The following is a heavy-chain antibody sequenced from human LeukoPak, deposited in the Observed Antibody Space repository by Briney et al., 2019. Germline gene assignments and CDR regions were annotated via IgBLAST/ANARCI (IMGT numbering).Heavy chain of an antibody. J-gene: IGHJ4*02. CDR1: GFTFSSYS. CDR2: ISRSGTNI. CDR3: ARGPSRGPHTN. Sequence: PGGSLRLSCAASGFTFSSYSMSWVRQAPGKGLEWVSSISRSGTNIYYADSVKGRFTISRDNAKNSLYLQMNSLRAEDTAVYYCARGPSRGPHTNWGQGTLVTVSS. V-gene: IGHV3-21*01.